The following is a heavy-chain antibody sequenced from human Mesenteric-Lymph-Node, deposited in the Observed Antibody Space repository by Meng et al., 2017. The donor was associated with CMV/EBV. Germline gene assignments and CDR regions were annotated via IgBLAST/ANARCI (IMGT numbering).Heavy chain of an antibody. CDR1: GFTFDDYT. D-gene: IGHD6-25*01. CDR2: INWDGGNT. V-gene: IGHV3-43*01. J-gene: IGHJ4*02. Sequence: GESLKISCAASGFTFDDYTMHWVRQAPGKGLEWVSLINWDGGNTYYADSVKGRFTISRDNSKNSLYLQMNSLRTEDTALYYCAREVPSLSGRFDYWGQGTLVTVSS. CDR3: AREVPSLSGRFDY.